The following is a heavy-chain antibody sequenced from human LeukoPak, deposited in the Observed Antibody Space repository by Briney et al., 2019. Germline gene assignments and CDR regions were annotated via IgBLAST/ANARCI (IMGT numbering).Heavy chain of an antibody. D-gene: IGHD3-22*01. CDR3: ARAFTSTGYYYVEY. J-gene: IGHJ4*02. V-gene: IGHV3-33*01. CDR1: GFTFTSFG. Sequence: GGTLRLSCAASGFTFTSFGMHWVRQAPGKGLEWVAVIWYDGNKKYYADSVQGRFTICRDNSKNTLFLQMNSLRAEDTAVYYCARAFTSTGYYYVEYWGQGTLVTVSS. CDR2: IWYDGNKK.